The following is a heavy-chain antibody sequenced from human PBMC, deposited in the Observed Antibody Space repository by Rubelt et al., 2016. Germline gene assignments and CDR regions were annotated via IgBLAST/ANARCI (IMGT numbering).Heavy chain of an antibody. J-gene: IGHJ4*02. CDR3: AKDMDSSYNYFDY. CDR2: IKQDGSEK. V-gene: IGHV3-7*05. D-gene: IGHD6-6*01. CDR1: FRSAW. Sequence: FRSAWMSWVRQAPGKGLEWVANIKQDGSEKYYVDSVKGRFTISRDNAKKSLYLQMNSLSAEDTAVYYCAKDMDSSYNYFDYGGQGTLVTVSS.